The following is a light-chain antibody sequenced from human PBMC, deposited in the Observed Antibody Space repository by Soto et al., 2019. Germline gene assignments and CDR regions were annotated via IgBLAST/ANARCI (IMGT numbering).Light chain of an antibody. CDR1: QSLLDSNGNNH. Sequence: DIVMTQSPLSLPVIPGEPASISCWSSQSLLDSNGNNHLNWYLQKPGQSLQVLFYLGSNRASGVPDRFSGSGSGKDFTLKISRVEAEDVGVYYCMQALQTPLTFGQGTRLEIK. J-gene: IGKJ5*01. CDR2: LGS. CDR3: MQALQTPLT. V-gene: IGKV2-28*01.